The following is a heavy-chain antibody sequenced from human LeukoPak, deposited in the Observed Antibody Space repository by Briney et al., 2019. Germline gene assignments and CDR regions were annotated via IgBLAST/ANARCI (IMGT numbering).Heavy chain of an antibody. Sequence: GASVKVSCKASGYTLTNHGIAWVRQAPGQGLGWMGWISCYNGDTRYGQKLQGRVTMSTDTSTTTAYMELTSLRSDDTAVYYCARDPSNTSGWSPYFDFWGQGTLVTVSS. CDR3: ARDPSNTSGWSPYFDF. CDR2: ISCYNGDT. J-gene: IGHJ4*02. CDR1: GYTLTNHG. D-gene: IGHD6-19*01. V-gene: IGHV1-18*01.